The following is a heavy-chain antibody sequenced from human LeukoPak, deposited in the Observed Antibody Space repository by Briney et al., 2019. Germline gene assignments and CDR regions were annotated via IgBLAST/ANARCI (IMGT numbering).Heavy chain of an antibody. V-gene: IGHV4-34*01. J-gene: IGHJ4*02. D-gene: IGHD3-22*01. Sequence: ASETLSLTCAVYGGSFSGYYWSWIRQPPGKGLEWIGEINHSGSTNYNPSLKSRVTISVDTSKNQFSLKLSSVTAADTAVYYCARGLIQYYFDSSGYYVDYWGQGTLVTVSS. CDR1: GGSFSGYY. CDR3: ARGLIQYYFDSSGYYVDY. CDR2: INHSGST.